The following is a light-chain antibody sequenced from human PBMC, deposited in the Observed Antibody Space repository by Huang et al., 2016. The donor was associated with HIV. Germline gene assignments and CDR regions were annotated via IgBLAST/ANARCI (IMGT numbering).Light chain of an antibody. Sequence: DIQMTQSPSAMSASVGDRVTITCRASQGLSNFLAWFQQKPGKVPQRLIYAASSLQSGVPSRFSGSGSGTEFTLTINSLQPEDFATYYCLQHNSYPLTFGGGTKVQIK. J-gene: IGKJ4*01. V-gene: IGKV1-17*03. CDR3: LQHNSYPLT. CDR1: QGLSNF. CDR2: AAS.